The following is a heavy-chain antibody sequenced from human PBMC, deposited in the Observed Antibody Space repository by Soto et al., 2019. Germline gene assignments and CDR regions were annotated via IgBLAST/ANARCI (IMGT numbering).Heavy chain of an antibody. Sequence: GASVKVSCKASGYTFTSYGISWVRQAPGQGLEWMGWISAYNGNTNYAQKLQGRVTMTTDTSTSTAYMELRSLRSDDTAVYYCARDVLTTVTTFDAFDIWGQGTMVTVSS. J-gene: IGHJ3*02. CDR2: ISAYNGNT. V-gene: IGHV1-18*01. CDR1: GYTFTSYG. CDR3: ARDVLTTVTTFDAFDI. D-gene: IGHD4-17*01.